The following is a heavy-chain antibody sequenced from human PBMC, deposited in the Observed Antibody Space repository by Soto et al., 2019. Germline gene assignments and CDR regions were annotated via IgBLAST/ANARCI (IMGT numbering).Heavy chain of an antibody. D-gene: IGHD3-16*02. Sequence: QVQLQESGPGLVKPSQTLSLTCTVSGGSISSGGYYWSWIRQHPGKGLEWIGYIYYSGSTYYNPSRKSRVTISVDASKNQFSLKLSSVTAADTAVYDCASIGRQQNHRWVDPWGQGTLVTVSS. V-gene: IGHV4-31*03. CDR1: GGSISSGGYY. CDR3: ASIGRQQNHRWVDP. CDR2: IYYSGST. J-gene: IGHJ5*02.